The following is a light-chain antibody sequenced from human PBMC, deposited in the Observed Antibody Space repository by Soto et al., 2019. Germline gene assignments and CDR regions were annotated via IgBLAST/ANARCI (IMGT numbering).Light chain of an antibody. CDR1: QSISGL. V-gene: IGKV1-5*01. CDR2: DAS. J-gene: IGKJ2*01. CDR3: QQYSSYYS. Sequence: DIQMTQSPSTLSASVGDRVTITCRASQSISGLLAWYQQKPGKAPNLLISDASSLESGVPSRFSGSGSGTEFTLTISGLQPDDFATYYCQQYSSYYSFGQGTKLEIK.